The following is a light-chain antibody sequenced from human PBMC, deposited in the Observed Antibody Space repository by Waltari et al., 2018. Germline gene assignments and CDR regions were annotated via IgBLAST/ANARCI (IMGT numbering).Light chain of an antibody. CDR1: TSNIGSNT. Sequence: QSVLTQPPSASETPGQMVTISCSGSTSNIGSNTVNWYQQLPGTAPKLLIYSDNQRPSGVPHRFSGSKSGTAASLAISGLQSEDEADYYCASWDDTLIGVIFGGGTKLTVL. CDR2: SDN. V-gene: IGLV1-44*01. CDR3: ASWDDTLIGVI. J-gene: IGLJ2*01.